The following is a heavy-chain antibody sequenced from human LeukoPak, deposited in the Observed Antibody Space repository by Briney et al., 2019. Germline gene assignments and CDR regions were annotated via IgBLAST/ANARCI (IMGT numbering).Heavy chain of an antibody. Sequence: PGGSLRLSCAASGFSFSTSDMSWVRHGPGKGLEWVSLITHSGDTTYYPDSLKGRFTISRDNSKNTLFLQMNSLTAEDTAIYYCAKHWGSYSTSNLWGQGTLVIVSS. CDR2: ITHSGDTT. CDR3: AKHWGSYSTSNL. J-gene: IGHJ4*02. V-gene: IGHV3-23*01. D-gene: IGHD6-6*01. CDR1: GFSFSTSD.